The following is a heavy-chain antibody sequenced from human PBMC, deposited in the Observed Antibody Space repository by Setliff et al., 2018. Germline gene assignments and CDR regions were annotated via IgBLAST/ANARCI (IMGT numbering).Heavy chain of an antibody. CDR2: IYIRGGT. V-gene: IGHV4-61*02. CDR1: GGSITDENSW. J-gene: IGHJ5*02. CDR3: AVDHVTNIAESGYGYTRIDP. Sequence: SETLSLTCTVSGGSITDENSWWAWIRQPAGKRPDWLGLIYIRGGTDYNPSLKSRETISLDTSRNQFSLNLTSVTAADTAVYYCAVDHVTNIAESGYGYTRIDPWGQGIPVTVSS. D-gene: IGHD6-19*01.